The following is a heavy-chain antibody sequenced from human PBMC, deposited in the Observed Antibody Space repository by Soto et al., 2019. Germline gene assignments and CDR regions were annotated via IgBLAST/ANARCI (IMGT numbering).Heavy chain of an antibody. CDR1: GFSLSTSGVG. CDR3: PHSWCGGDCLQSYSSHYYYGMDV. V-gene: IGHV2-5*02. D-gene: IGHD2-21*02. CDR2: IYWDDDK. Sequence: QITLKESGTTLVRPTQTLTLTCTFSGFSLSTSGVGVGWIRQPPGKALEWLALIYWDDDKRYSPSLKSRLTIAKDTSKIQVVLTMTIMVPVDASTYYRPHSWCGGDCLQSYSSHYYYGMDVWGQGTTVTVSS. J-gene: IGHJ6*02.